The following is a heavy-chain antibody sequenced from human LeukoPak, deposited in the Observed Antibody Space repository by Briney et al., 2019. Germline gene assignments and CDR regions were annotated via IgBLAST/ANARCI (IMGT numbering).Heavy chain of an antibody. Sequence: PGGSLTHSCSASGFTFSDYYMIWIRQAPGKGLVGFSYLSSSSSYTNYADTVKGPLTISRDKAKKSLYLQMNSLRAEDTVVNCCPRAARYYGSGFDAFDIWGQGTMVTVSS. CDR2: LSSSSSYT. CDR3: PRAARYYGSGFDAFDI. J-gene: IGHJ3*02. V-gene: IGHV3-11*05. CDR1: GFTFSDYY. D-gene: IGHD3-10*01.